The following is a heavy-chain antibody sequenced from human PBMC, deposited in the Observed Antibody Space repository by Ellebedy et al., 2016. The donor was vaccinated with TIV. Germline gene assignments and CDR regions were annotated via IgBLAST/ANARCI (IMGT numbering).Heavy chain of an antibody. D-gene: IGHD6-13*01. CDR3: TRDLTTLAAAGTGIYYYTMDV. CDR1: GFTFGDYA. V-gene: IGHV3-49*04. Sequence: GESLKISXTASGFTFGDYAMSWVRQAPGKGLERVSFIRSKAYGGTTEYAASVKGRFTISRDDSKSIAYLQMNSLKAEDTAVYYCTRDLTTLAAAGTGIYYYTMDVWGQGTTVTVSS. J-gene: IGHJ6*02. CDR2: IRSKAYGGTT.